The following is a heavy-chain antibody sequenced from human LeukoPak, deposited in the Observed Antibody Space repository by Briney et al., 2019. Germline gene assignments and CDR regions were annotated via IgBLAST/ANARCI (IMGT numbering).Heavy chain of an antibody. CDR1: GFTFSSYA. Sequence: PGGSLRLSCAAPGFTFSSYAMHWVRQAPGKGLEWVAVISYDGSNKYYVDSVKGRFTISRDNSKNTLYLQMNSLRAEDTAVYYCARDPTPERCSSTSCLSYYMDVWGKGTTVTVSS. CDR2: ISYDGSNK. CDR3: ARDPTPERCSSTSCLSYYMDV. V-gene: IGHV3-30-3*01. D-gene: IGHD2-2*01. J-gene: IGHJ6*03.